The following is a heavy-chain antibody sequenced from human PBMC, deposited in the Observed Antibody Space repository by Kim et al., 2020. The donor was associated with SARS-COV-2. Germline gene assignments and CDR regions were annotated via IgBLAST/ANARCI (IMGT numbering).Heavy chain of an antibody. J-gene: IGHJ2*01. V-gene: IGHV1-69*01. D-gene: IGHD6-13*01. Sequence: KFQGRVTITADESTSTAYMELSSLRSEDTAVYYCAGRGTYSSCSHWYFDLWGRGTLVTVSS. CDR3: AGRGTYSSCSHWYFDL.